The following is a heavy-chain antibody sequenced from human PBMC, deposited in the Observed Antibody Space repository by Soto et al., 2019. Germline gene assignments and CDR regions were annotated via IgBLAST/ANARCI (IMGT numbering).Heavy chain of an antibody. CDR2: IFYSGDT. Sequence: VQLQGSGPGLVKPSQTLSLTCTVSGASANTGDHYWSYIRQPPGKGLEWLGYIFYSGDTYYNPSLKSRATISLNTSRNQFSLTLTSVTDADTAVYYCVGTGTTDDFWGQGTLVTVSS. J-gene: IGHJ1*01. V-gene: IGHV4-30-4*01. CDR3: VGTGTTDDF. D-gene: IGHD1-7*01. CDR1: GASANTGDHY.